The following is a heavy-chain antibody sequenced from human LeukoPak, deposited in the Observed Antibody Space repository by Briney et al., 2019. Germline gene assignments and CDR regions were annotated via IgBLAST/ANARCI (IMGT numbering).Heavy chain of an antibody. D-gene: IGHD3-22*01. J-gene: IGHJ4*02. CDR3: STTYYYDSSEGY. CDR1: GFTFSNYA. CDR2: IKSKTDGGTT. V-gene: IGHV3-15*01. Sequence: GGSLRLSCAASGFTFSNYAMTWVRQAPGKGLEWVGRIKSKTDGGTTDYAAPVKGRFTISRDDSKNTLYLQMNSLKTEDTAVYYCSTTYYYDSSEGYWGQGTLVTVSS.